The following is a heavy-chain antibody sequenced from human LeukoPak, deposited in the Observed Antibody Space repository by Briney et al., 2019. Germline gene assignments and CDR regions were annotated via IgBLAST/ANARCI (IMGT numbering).Heavy chain of an antibody. D-gene: IGHD5-12*01. J-gene: IGHJ3*02. Sequence: SETLSLTCTVSGFSISSYYWSWLRQPPGKGLEWFGYIYYSGSTNYNPSLKSRVTISVDTSKNQFSQKLSSVTAADTAVYYCARSDIVATIFAFDIWGQGTMVTVSS. CDR3: ARSDIVATIFAFDI. CDR2: IYYSGST. CDR1: GFSISSYY. V-gene: IGHV4-59*01.